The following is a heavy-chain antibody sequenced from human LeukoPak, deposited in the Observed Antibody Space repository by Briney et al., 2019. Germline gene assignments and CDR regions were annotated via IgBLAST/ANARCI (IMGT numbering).Heavy chain of an antibody. J-gene: IGHJ4*02. Sequence: GGSLRLSCAGSGFTFGGYGMHWFRQTPGKGLEWVAVIAYDGSRAFYADSVKGRFTIYRDNSKKKMSVKMDDLRAEDTAVYYCTRYNNDHFDYWGQGTLVTVSS. D-gene: IGHD1-14*01. CDR3: TRYNNDHFDY. CDR2: IAYDGSRA. CDR1: GFTFGGYG. V-gene: IGHV3-33*03.